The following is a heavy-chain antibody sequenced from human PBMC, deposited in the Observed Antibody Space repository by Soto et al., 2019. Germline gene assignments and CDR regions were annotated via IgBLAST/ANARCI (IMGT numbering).Heavy chain of an antibody. Sequence: ASVKVSCKASGYTFTSYGISWVRQAPGQGLEWMGWMSAYNGNTNYAQKFQGRVTMTRNTSTSTAYMELSSLRSEDTAVYYCARVSVYDILTGYYTSWFDPWGQGTLVTVSS. J-gene: IGHJ5*02. CDR1: GYTFTSYG. D-gene: IGHD3-9*01. CDR2: MSAYNGNT. V-gene: IGHV1-18*01. CDR3: ARVSVYDILTGYYTSWFDP.